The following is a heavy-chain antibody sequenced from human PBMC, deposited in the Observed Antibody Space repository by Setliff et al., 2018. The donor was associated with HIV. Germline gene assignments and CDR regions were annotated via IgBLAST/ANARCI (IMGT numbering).Heavy chain of an antibody. D-gene: IGHD6-13*01. CDR2: INHSGRT. CDR3: ARGMLRSSWYAHHDAFDI. J-gene: IGHJ3*02. Sequence: SETLSLTCAVYGGSFTNYFWSWIRQSPGKGLEWIGEINHSGRTKYNPSLKSRVTMSVDTSKNQFSLKLSSVTAADTAVYYCARGMLRSSWYAHHDAFDIWGQGTMVTVSS. V-gene: IGHV4-34*01. CDR1: GGSFTNYF.